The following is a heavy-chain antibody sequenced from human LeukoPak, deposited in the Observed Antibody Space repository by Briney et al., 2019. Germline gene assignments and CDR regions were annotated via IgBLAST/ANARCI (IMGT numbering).Heavy chain of an antibody. CDR1: GGSITSRTYS. Sequence: SETLSLTCTVSGGSITSRTYSWGWIRQPPGKGLECIGTIDYSGITYYNPSLKSRVTISVDTSKNQFSLKPSSVTAADTAVYYCASSVRYYDSSGQLDYWGQGTLVTVSS. D-gene: IGHD3-22*01. CDR3: ASSVRYYDSSGQLDY. V-gene: IGHV4-39*01. J-gene: IGHJ4*02. CDR2: IDYSGIT.